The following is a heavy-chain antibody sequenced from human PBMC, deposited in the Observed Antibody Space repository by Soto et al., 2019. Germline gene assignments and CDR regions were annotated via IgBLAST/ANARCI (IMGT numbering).Heavy chain of an antibody. CDR2: LWWDDDK. V-gene: IGHV2-5*02. D-gene: IGHD2-21*01. Sequence: QITLRESGPTLVKPTQPLTLTCTFSGFSLTTSGVGVGWIRQPPGKALEWLALLWWDDDKRYSPSLQSRLTITRDTSKNQVVLTMTNMDPVDTATYYCTHTDSPGGQFYYMDVWGKGTSVTVSS. J-gene: IGHJ6*03. CDR1: GFSLTTSGVG. CDR3: THTDSPGGQFYYMDV.